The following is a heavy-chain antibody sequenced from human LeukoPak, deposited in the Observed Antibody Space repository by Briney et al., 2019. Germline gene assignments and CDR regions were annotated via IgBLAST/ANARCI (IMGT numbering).Heavy chain of an antibody. CDR2: INHSGST. Sequence: PSETLSLTCAVYGGSFSGYYWSWIRQPPGKGQEWIGEINHSGSTNYNSSLKSRVTISVDTSKNQFSLTLSSVTAADTAVYYCATRPDIASTGPGWFDPWGQGTLVTVSS. CDR1: GGSFSGYY. J-gene: IGHJ5*02. CDR3: ATRPDIASTGPGWFDP. D-gene: IGHD6-13*01. V-gene: IGHV4-34*01.